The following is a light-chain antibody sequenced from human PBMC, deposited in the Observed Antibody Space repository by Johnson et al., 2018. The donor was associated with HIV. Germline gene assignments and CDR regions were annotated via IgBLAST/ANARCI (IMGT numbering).Light chain of an antibody. CDR3: GTWDSSLSSLYV. Sequence: QSVLTQPPSVSAAPGQKVTISCSGSSSNIGNNYVSWYQQLPGTAPKLFIYENNKRPSGIPDRFSGSKSGTSATLAITGLQTGDEADYYCGTWDSSLSSLYVVGTGTKVTVL. V-gene: IGLV1-51*02. CDR2: ENN. J-gene: IGLJ1*01. CDR1: SSNIGNNY.